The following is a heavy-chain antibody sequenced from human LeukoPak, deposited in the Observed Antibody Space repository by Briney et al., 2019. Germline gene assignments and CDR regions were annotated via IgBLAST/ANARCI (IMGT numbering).Heavy chain of an antibody. CDR1: GGTFSSYA. CDR3: EVSGEGSTTRRSNFDY. J-gene: IGHJ4*02. CDR2: IIPIFGTA. V-gene: IGHV1-69*05. Sequence: SVKVSCKASGGTFSSYAISWVRQAPGQGLEWMGGIIPIFGTANYAQKFQGRVTITTDESTSTAYMELSSLRSEDTAVYYCEVSGEGSTTRRSNFDYWGQGTLVTVSS. D-gene: IGHD1-1*01.